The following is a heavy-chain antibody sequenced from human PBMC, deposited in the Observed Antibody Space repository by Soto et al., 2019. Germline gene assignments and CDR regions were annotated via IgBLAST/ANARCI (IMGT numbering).Heavy chain of an antibody. CDR3: ARNMGIVGVTFDY. J-gene: IGHJ4*02. V-gene: IGHV1-18*01. D-gene: IGHD1-26*01. CDR2: ISAYNGNT. CDR1: GGTFSSYA. Sequence: GASVEVSCKASGGTFSSYAISWVRQAPGQGLERMGWISAYNGNTNYAQKLQGRVTMTTDTSTSTAYMELRSLRSDDTAVYYCARNMGIVGVTFDYWGQGTLVTVSS.